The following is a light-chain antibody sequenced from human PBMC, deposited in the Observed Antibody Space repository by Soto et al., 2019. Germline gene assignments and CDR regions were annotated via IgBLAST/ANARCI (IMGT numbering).Light chain of an antibody. CDR2: TAS. J-gene: IGKJ5*01. CDR1: QGISSY. Sequence: DIQLTQSPSFVSASVGERVTITCRASQGISSYLAWYQQKPGKAPKLLFHTASTLQSGVPSRFSGSGSGTEFTLTISSLQPEDFATYYCQHRHSYPITFGQGTRLEIK. CDR3: QHRHSYPIT. V-gene: IGKV1-9*01.